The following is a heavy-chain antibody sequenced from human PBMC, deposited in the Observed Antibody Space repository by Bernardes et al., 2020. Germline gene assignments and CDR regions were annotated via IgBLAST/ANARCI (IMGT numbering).Heavy chain of an antibody. V-gene: IGHV3-23*01. CDR3: AKGPLGLDYMDV. J-gene: IGHJ6*03. Sequence: GGSLRLSCAASGFPVTACVMRWVRQAPGKGLEWVSSISGSGGQTHYTDSVKSRFTISRDIFKSTLYLEMNSLRAEDTAVYFRAKGPLGLDYMDVWGKGTTVTVSS. CDR1: GFPVTACV. CDR2: ISGSGGQT.